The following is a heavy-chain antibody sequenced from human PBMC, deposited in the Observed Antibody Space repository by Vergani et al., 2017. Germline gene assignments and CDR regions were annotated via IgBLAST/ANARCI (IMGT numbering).Heavy chain of an antibody. D-gene: IGHD3-10*01. CDR3: AREPWAGSGKFYYYGMDV. CDR1: GGTFSSYT. J-gene: IGHJ6*02. Sequence: QVQLVQSGAEVKKPRSSFQVSCKASGGTFSSYTTSWVRQAPAQGIEWMGRIIPILGIANSAKKCQGRVTISADKSTSTAYMEMSTLGSEDTALYYCAREPWAGSGKFYYYGMDVWGQGTTVTVSS. V-gene: IGHV1-69*08. CDR2: IIPILGIA.